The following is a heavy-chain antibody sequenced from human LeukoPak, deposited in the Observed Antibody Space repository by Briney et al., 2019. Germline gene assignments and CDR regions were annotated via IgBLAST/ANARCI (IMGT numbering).Heavy chain of an antibody. V-gene: IGHV3-11*03. D-gene: IGHD2-15*01. CDR3: ARVPGRYAFDF. J-gene: IGHJ3*01. CDR1: GFTFSDYY. CDR2: ISTSGSST. Sequence: GGSLRLSCAASGFTFSDYYMGWIRQAPGKGPEWVSYISTSGSSTNYADSVKGRFTISRDNAKNSLYLQMDRLRAEDTAVYYCARVPGRYAFDFWGQGTMVTVSS.